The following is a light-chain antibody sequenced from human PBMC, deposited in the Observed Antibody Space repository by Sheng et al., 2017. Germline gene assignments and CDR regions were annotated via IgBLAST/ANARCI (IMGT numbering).Light chain of an antibody. CDR3: QQYENFFPYT. CDR2: GAT. V-gene: IGKV3D-15*01. CDR1: HNVGIN. Sequence: EIVMTQSPATLSMSPGERATLSCKASHNVGINLAWYQQKPGQAPRLLIYGATTRATGVPARFSGSGSGTEFTLTISSLRPDDFVVYFCQQYENFFPYTFGQGTKLE. J-gene: IGKJ2*01.